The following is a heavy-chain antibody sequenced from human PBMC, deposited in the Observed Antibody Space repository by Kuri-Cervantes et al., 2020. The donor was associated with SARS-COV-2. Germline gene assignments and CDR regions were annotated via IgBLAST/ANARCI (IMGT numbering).Heavy chain of an antibody. Sequence: SVKVSCKASGGTFSSYAISWVRQAPGQGLEWMGGIIPILGIANYAQKFQGRVTITADKSTSTAYMELSSLRSEDTAVYYCARGPFYGSGSSFLDYWGQGTLVTVSS. J-gene: IGHJ4*02. D-gene: IGHD3-10*01. CDR2: IIPILGIA. CDR3: ARGPFYGSGSSFLDY. V-gene: IGHV1-69*10. CDR1: GGTFSSYA.